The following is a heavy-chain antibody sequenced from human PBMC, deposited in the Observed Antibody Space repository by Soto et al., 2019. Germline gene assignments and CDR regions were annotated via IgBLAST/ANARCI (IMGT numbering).Heavy chain of an antibody. D-gene: IGHD4-17*01. Sequence: EVQLLESGGGLVQPGGSLRLSCAASGFTFSSYAMSWVRQALGKGLEWVSAISGSGGSTYYADSVKGRFTISRDNSKNTLYLQMNSLRAEDKAVYYCAIDPTTVTTGFDPWGQGTLVTVSS. CDR1: GFTFSSYA. CDR3: AIDPTTVTTGFDP. J-gene: IGHJ5*02. CDR2: ISGSGGST. V-gene: IGHV3-23*01.